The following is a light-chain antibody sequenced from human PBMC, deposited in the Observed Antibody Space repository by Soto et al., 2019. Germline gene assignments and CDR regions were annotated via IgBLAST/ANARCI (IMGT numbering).Light chain of an antibody. J-gene: IGKJ1*01. Sequence: EIVVTQSPATLSLSPGERATLSCRASQSVSSYLAWYQQKPGQAPRLLIYDASNRATGIPARFSGSVSGTDFTLTISSLEPEDFAVYYCQQRSNWHPWTFGQGTKVEIK. CDR3: QQRSNWHPWT. CDR1: QSVSSY. CDR2: DAS. V-gene: IGKV3-11*01.